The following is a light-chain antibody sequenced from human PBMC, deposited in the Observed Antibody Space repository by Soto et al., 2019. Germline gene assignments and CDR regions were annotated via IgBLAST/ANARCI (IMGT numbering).Light chain of an antibody. J-gene: IGKJ4*01. Sequence: IQMTPSPSSLSASVGDRVTITCRASPSISTNLNWYQQKPGKAPNLLIYGASSLQGGVPSRFSGSGSGTDFTLTISSLQPEDFATYYCQESYSTPLTFGGGTKVEIK. V-gene: IGKV1-39*01. CDR1: PSISTN. CDR3: QESYSTPLT. CDR2: GAS.